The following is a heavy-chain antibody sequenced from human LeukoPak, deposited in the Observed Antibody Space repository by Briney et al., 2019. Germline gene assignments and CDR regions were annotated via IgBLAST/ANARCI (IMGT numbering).Heavy chain of an antibody. J-gene: IGHJ4*02. CDR2: IYYSGST. Sequence: PSETLSLTCTVSGGSITSSSYYCAWIRQPPGKGLEWIGNIYYSGSTFYSPSLKSRVTISVDTSKNQFSLKLSSVTAADTAVYYCARFADTYDFDNWGQGTLVTVSS. CDR1: GGSITSSSYY. D-gene: IGHD2/OR15-2a*01. CDR3: ARFADTYDFDN. V-gene: IGHV4-39*01.